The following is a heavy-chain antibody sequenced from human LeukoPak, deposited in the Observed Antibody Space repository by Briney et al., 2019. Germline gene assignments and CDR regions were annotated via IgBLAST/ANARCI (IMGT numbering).Heavy chain of an antibody. CDR2: ISAYNGNT. J-gene: IGHJ6*02. Sequence: ASVKVSCKASGYTFTSYGISWVRQAPGQGLEWMGWISAYNGNTNYAQKLQGRVTMTTDTSTSTAYMELRSLRSDDTAVYYCAREVGGWCGGDYYYYGMDVWGQGTTVTVSS. CDR3: AREVGGWCGGDYYYYGMDV. D-gene: IGHD6-19*01. V-gene: IGHV1-18*01. CDR1: GYTFTSYG.